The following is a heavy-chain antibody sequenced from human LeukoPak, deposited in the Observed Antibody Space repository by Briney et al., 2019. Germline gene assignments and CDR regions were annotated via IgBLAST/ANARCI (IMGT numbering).Heavy chain of an antibody. V-gene: IGHV5-51*01. Sequence: GESLKISCKGSGYSFASYWIAWVRQMPGKGLEWMGILYPGDSDTRYSPSYQGQVTISADKSISTAYLQWSSLKASDTAMYYCARRIWGSYHFDYWGQGTLVTVSS. CDR3: ARRIWGSYHFDY. J-gene: IGHJ4*02. CDR1: GYSFASYW. CDR2: LYPGDSDT. D-gene: IGHD3-16*01.